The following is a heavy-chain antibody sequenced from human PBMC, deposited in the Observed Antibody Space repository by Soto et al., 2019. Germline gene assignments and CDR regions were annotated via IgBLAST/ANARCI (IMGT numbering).Heavy chain of an antibody. V-gene: IGHV4-59*08. J-gene: IGHJ4*02. CDR3: ARRLIY. CDR1: GGSISSSY. CDR2: IYDSGST. Sequence: PSETLSLTSTVSGGSISSSYWSWIRQPPGKGLEWIGYIYDSGSTYYNSSLKSRVTMSVDTSKNQFSLKLSSVTAADTAVYYCARRLIYWGQGTPVTVSS. D-gene: IGHD6-25*01.